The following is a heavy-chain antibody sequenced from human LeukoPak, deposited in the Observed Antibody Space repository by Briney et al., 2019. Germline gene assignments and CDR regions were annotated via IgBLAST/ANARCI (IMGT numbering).Heavy chain of an antibody. CDR2: ISAYNGNT. J-gene: IGHJ4*02. Sequence: ASVKVSCKASGYTFTSYGLSWVRQAPGQGLAWMGWISAYNGNTNYAQKRQGRVTMTTDTSTSTAYMELRSLRSDDTAVYYCAISSNYYDSSGYYRNFDYWGQGTLVTVSS. D-gene: IGHD3-22*01. CDR1: GYTFTSYG. V-gene: IGHV1-18*01. CDR3: AISSNYYDSSGYYRNFDY.